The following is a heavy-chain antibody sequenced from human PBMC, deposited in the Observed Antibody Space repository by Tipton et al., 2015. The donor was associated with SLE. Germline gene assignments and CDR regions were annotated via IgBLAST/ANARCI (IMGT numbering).Heavy chain of an antibody. J-gene: IGHJ4*02. CDR2: IYPGDSDT. CDR1: GYTFTTYW. Sequence: QLVQSGAGVQKPGESLKISCKSSGYTFTTYWIGWVRQMPGKGLEWMGIIYPGDSDTKYSPSFQGQVTISADKSISTAYLQWSSLKASDTAMYYCARQLDLTGDIDYWGQGTLVTVSS. V-gene: IGHV5-51*01. D-gene: IGHD7-27*01. CDR3: ARQLDLTGDIDY.